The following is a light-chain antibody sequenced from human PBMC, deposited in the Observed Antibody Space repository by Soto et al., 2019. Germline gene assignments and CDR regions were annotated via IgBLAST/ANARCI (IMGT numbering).Light chain of an antibody. CDR2: AAS. J-gene: IGKJ5*01. CDR3: QQYYSYPKIT. V-gene: IGKV1-8*01. CDR1: QGISSY. Sequence: AIRMTQSPSSLSASTGDRVTITCRASQGISSYLAWYQQKPGKAPKLLIYAASTLQSGVPSRFSGSGSGTDFTLTISCLQSEDFATYDCQQYYSYPKITFGQGTRLEIK.